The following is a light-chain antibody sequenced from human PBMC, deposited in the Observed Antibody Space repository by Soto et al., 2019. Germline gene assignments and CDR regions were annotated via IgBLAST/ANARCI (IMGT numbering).Light chain of an antibody. Sequence: QSVLTQPPSASGTPGQRVTMSCSGGSSNIGSNFVYWYQQVPGTAPKLLIYRNNQRPSGVPDRFSGSKSATSASLAITGLRSEDDADYLCAAWDGTLVTLVFGGGTKLTVL. CDR2: RNN. V-gene: IGLV1-47*01. J-gene: IGLJ3*02. CDR1: SSNIGSNF. CDR3: AAWDGTLVTLV.